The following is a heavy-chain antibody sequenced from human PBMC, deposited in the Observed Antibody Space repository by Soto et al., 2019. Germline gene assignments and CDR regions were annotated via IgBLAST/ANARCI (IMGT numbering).Heavy chain of an antibody. Sequence: QVQLVQSGADVRRPGSSVRVSCKASGDTFNFYTINWVRQAPGQGLQWMGRINPILSMSNYAPRFQGRVTMTADKSTSTAYMELSSLRSEDTAMYYCATSYGSGYRAFDSWGQGALVTVSS. J-gene: IGHJ4*02. CDR1: GDTFNFYT. CDR3: ATSYGSGYRAFDS. D-gene: IGHD3-10*01. CDR2: INPILSMS. V-gene: IGHV1-69*02.